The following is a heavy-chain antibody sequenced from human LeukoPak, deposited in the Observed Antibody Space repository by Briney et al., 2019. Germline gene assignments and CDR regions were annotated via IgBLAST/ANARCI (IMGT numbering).Heavy chain of an antibody. CDR2: VHTGGSA. J-gene: IGHJ6*02. Sequence: SETLSLTCTVSAGSISSGAYYWSWIRQPAGKGLEWIGRVHTGGSANYSPSLWSRVTISLDTSQNQFSLRLTSVTAADTAIYYCARSLPYCSSSSCYSYGMDVWGQGTTVIVSS. CDR3: ARSLPYCSSSSCYSYGMDV. D-gene: IGHD2-2*01. CDR1: AGSISSGAYY. V-gene: IGHV4-61*02.